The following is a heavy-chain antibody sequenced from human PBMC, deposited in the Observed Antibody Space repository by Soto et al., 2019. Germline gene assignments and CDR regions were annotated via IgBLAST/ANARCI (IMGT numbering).Heavy chain of an antibody. Sequence: SETLSLTCTVSGGSISSGGYYWSWIRQHPGKGLEWIGYIYYSGSTYYNPSLKSRVTISVDTSKNQFSLKLSSVTAADTAVYYCARATYYYDSSGLNWGQGTLVTVSS. D-gene: IGHD3-22*01. CDR2: IYYSGST. V-gene: IGHV4-31*03. J-gene: IGHJ4*02. CDR1: GGSISSGGYY. CDR3: ARATYYYDSSGLN.